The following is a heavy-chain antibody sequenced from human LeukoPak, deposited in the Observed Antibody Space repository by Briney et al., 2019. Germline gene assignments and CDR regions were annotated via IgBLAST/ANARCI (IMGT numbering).Heavy chain of an antibody. CDR1: GVSVSSGSYY. J-gene: IGHJ4*02. Sequence: SETLSLTCTVSGVSVSSGSYYWSWIRQPPGKGLEWIGYIYYSGSTNYNPSLKSRVTISVDTSKNQFSLKLSSVTAADTAVYYCARDRETYSGYDSGIDYWGQGTLVTVSS. CDR2: IYYSGST. CDR3: ARDRETYSGYDSGIDY. V-gene: IGHV4-61*01. D-gene: IGHD5-12*01.